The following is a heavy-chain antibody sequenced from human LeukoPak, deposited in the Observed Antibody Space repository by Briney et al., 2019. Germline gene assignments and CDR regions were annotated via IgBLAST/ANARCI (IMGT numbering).Heavy chain of an antibody. J-gene: IGHJ5*02. CDR2: INHSGST. D-gene: IGHD6-19*01. Sequence: SETLSLTCAVYGGSFSGYYWSWIRQPAGKGLEWIGEINHSGSTNYNPSLKSRVTISVDTSKNQFSLKLSSVTAADTAVYYCARRYSSGWSPRFDPWGQGTLVTVSS. V-gene: IGHV4-34*01. CDR1: GGSFSGYY. CDR3: ARRYSSGWSPRFDP.